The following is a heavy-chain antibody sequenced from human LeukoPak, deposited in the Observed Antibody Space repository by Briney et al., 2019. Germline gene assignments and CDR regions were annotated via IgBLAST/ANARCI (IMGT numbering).Heavy chain of an antibody. V-gene: IGHV3-30*02. CDR2: IRYDGSNK. J-gene: IGHJ2*01. D-gene: IGHD3-10*01. CDR3: AKDRGYYGSGLFDL. Sequence: GGSLRLSCAASGFTFSSYGMHWVRQAPGKGLEWVAFIRYDGSNKYYADSVKGRFTNSRDNSKNTLYLQMNSLRAEDTAVYYCAKDRGYYGSGLFDLWGRGTLVTVSS. CDR1: GFTFSSYG.